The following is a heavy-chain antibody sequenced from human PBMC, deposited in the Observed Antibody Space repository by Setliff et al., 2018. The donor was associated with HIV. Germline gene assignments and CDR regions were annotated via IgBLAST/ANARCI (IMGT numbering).Heavy chain of an antibody. J-gene: IGHJ4*02. CDR2: VKQDGSDK. CDR1: GFSFGSYW. Sequence: GGSLRLSCAASGFSFGSYWMSWVRQAPGKGLEWVANVKQDGSDKYYVDSVKGRFTISRDNAKNSLYLQMNSLRAEDTAVYYCARFRLYHYSNKVDYWSQGTLVTVSS. CDR3: ARFRLYHYSNKVDY. V-gene: IGHV3-7*01. D-gene: IGHD4-4*01.